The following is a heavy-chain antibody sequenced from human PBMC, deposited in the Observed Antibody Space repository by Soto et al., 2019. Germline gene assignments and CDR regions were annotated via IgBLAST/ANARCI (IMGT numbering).Heavy chain of an antibody. CDR2: TYYRSRWYS. J-gene: IGHJ6*02. CDR1: GDTVSSNSVA. V-gene: IGHV6-1*01. D-gene: IGHD2-15*01. CDR3: ARSEEDSDYYYYGMDV. Sequence: PSQTLSLTFVGSGDTVSSNSVAWNLVRQSPSRGLEWLGRTYYRSRWYSDYAVSVRRRIDINADTSENQVSLQLNSVTPEDTAVYYCARSEEDSDYYYYGMDVWGQGTTVTVSS.